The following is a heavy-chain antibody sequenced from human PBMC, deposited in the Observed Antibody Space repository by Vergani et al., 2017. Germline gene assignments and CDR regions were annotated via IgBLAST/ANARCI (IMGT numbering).Heavy chain of an antibody. D-gene: IGHD3-10*01. CDR3: ARDPSAAGFDAFDI. Sequence: QVQLVHSGAEVKKPGSSVKVSCKASGGTFSSYTISWVRQAPGQGLEWMGRIIPILGIANYAQKFQGRVTITADKSTSTAYMELSSLRSEDTAVYYCARDPSAAGFDAFDIWGQGTMVTVSS. J-gene: IGHJ3*02. CDR1: GGTFSSYT. CDR2: IIPILGIA. V-gene: IGHV1-69*04.